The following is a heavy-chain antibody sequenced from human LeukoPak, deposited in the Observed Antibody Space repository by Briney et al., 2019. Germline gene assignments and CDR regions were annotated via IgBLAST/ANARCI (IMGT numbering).Heavy chain of an antibody. D-gene: IGHD3-10*02. CDR3: AKDLLFASLFGELLYYYFDY. CDR2: VSASGGTP. CDR1: RFIFSSYA. Sequence: PGGSLRLSCAASRFIFSSYAMSWVRQAPGKGLEWVSAVSASGGTPYYADSVKGRFTISRDNFKNTLYLQMNSLRAEDTAVYYCAKDLLFASLFGELLYYYFDYWGQGTLVTVSS. J-gene: IGHJ4*02. V-gene: IGHV3-23*01.